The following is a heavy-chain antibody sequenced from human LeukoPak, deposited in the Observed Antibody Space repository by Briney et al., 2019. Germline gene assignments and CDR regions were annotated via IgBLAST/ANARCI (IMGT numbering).Heavy chain of an antibody. D-gene: IGHD1-20*01. CDR1: GFTFSSYE. CDR2: ISSSGSTI. V-gene: IGHV3-48*03. J-gene: IGHJ3*02. CDR3: ARHNWNDGSAFDI. Sequence: PGGSLRLSCAASGFTFSSYEMNWVRQAPGKGLEWVSYISSSGSTIYYADSVKGRFTISRDNAKNSLYLQMNSLRAEDTAVYYCARHNWNDGSAFDIWGQGTMVTVSS.